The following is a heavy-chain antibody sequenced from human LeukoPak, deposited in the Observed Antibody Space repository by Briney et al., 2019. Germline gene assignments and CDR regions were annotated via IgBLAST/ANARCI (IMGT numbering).Heavy chain of an antibody. J-gene: IGHJ4*02. CDR3: ARSVPAATQLDY. V-gene: IGHV3-66*02. D-gene: IGHD2-2*01. CDR2: IYSGGST. CDR1: GFTVSSNY. Sequence: GGSLRLSRAASGFTVSSNYMIWVRQAPGKGLEWVSVIYSGGSTYYADSVKGRFTISRDNSKNTLYLQMNSLRAEDTALYYCARSVPAATQLDYWGQGTLVTVSS.